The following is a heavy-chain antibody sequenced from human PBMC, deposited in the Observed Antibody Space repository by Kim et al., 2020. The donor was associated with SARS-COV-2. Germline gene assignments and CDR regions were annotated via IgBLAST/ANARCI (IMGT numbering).Heavy chain of an antibody. Sequence: ASVKVSCKASGYTFTSYYMHWVRQAPGQGLEWMGIINPSGGSTSYAQKFQGRVTMTRDTSTSTVYMELSSLRSEDTAVYYCARDRSTEWIHIVVAPSYYFDYWGQGTLVTVSS. J-gene: IGHJ4*02. CDR1: GYTFTSYY. CDR2: INPSGGST. V-gene: IGHV1-46*01. D-gene: IGHD2-21*01. CDR3: ARDRSTEWIHIVVAPSYYFDY.